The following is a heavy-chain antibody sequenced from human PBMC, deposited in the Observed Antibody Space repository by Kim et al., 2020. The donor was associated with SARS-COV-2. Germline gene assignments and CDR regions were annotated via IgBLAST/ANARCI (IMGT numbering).Heavy chain of an antibody. V-gene: IGHV1-69*01. CDR3: ARGRNYYDSSGYLYHDY. D-gene: IGHD3-22*01. J-gene: IGHJ4*02. Sequence: FQGRVTITADESTSTAYMELSSLRSEDTAVYYCARGRNYYDSSGYLYHDYWGQGTLVTVSS.